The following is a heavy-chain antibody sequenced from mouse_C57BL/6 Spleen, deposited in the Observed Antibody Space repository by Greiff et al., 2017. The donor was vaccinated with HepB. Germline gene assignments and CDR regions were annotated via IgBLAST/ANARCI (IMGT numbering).Heavy chain of an antibody. CDR2: IDPETGGT. Sequence: QVQLKESGAELVRPGASVTLSCKASGYTFTDYEMHWVKQTPVHGLEWIGAIDPETGGTAYNQKFKGKAILTADKSSSTAYMELRSLTSEDSAVYYCTRLRENYYGSNWYFDVWGTGTTVTVSS. V-gene: IGHV1-15*01. D-gene: IGHD1-1*01. CDR1: GYTFTDYE. CDR3: TRLRENYYGSNWYFDV. J-gene: IGHJ1*03.